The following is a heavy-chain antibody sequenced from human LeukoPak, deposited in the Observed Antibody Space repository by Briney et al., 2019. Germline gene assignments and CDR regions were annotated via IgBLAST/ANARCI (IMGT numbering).Heavy chain of an antibody. J-gene: IGHJ6*02. CDR2: IIPIFGTA. CDR1: GGTFSSYA. CDR3: ASAGSNYVQIGPQVDDYYYGMDV. Sequence: GASVKVSCKASGGTFSSYAISWVRQAPGQGLEWMGGIIPIFGTANYAQKFQGRVTITADESTSTAYMELSSLRSEDTAVYYCASAGSNYVQIGPQVDDYYYGMDVWGQGTTVTVSS. D-gene: IGHD4-11*01. V-gene: IGHV1-69*13.